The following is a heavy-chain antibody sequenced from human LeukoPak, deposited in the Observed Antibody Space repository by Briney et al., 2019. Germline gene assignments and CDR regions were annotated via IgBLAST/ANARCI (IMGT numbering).Heavy chain of an antibody. J-gene: IGHJ6*03. CDR2: INHSGST. CDR1: GGSFSGYY. V-gene: IGHV4-34*01. Sequence: SETLSLTCAVYGGSFSGYYWSWIRQPPGKGLEWIGEINHSGSTNYNPSHKSRVTISVDTSKNQFSLKLSSVTAADTAVYYCAREGRGLLWFGELDYYYMDVWGKGTTVTVSS. D-gene: IGHD3-10*01. CDR3: AREGRGLLWFGELDYYYMDV.